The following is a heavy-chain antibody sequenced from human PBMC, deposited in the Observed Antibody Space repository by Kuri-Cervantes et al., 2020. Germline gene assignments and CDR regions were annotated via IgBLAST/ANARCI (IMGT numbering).Heavy chain of an antibody. Sequence: GGSLRLSCAASGFTFDDYAMHWVRQAPGKGLEWVSAIGTAGDTYYPGSVKGRFTISRDNAKNSLYLQMNSLRVEDTAVYYCARSGSSWRRGDAFDIWGQGTMVTVSS. CDR1: GFTFDDYA. V-gene: IGHV3-13*01. D-gene: IGHD6-13*01. J-gene: IGHJ3*02. CDR3: ARSGSSWRRGDAFDI. CDR2: IGTAGDT.